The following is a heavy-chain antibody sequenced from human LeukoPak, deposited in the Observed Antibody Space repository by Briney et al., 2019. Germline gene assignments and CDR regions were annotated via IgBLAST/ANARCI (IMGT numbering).Heavy chain of an antibody. J-gene: IGHJ4*02. CDR1: GGSISSYY. CDR3: ARLGPAAGTSFDY. D-gene: IGHD6-13*01. V-gene: IGHV4-59*08. Sequence: SETLSLTCTVSGGSISSYYWSWIRQPPGKGLEWIGCIYYSGSTDYNPSLKSRVTISVDTSKNQFSLKLSSVTAADTAVYYCARLGPAAGTSFDYWGQGTLVTVSS. CDR2: IYYSGST.